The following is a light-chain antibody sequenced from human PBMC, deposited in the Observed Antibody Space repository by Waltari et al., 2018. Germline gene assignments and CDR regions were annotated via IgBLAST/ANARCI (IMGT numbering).Light chain of an antibody. Sequence: SYELTQPPSLSVSPGQTASITCSGDKLGDNNACCYQQKPGQSPVLVIYQDTKRLSGIPERFSGSNSGNTATLTISGTQAMDEADYYCQAWDSSTAVFGGGTKLTVL. J-gene: IGLJ2*01. CDR2: QDT. V-gene: IGLV3-1*01. CDR1: KLGDNN. CDR3: QAWDSSTAV.